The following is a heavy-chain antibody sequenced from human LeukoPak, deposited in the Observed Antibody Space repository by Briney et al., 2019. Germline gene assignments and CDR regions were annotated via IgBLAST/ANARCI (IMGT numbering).Heavy chain of an antibody. D-gene: IGHD3-22*01. J-gene: IGHJ2*01. V-gene: IGHV4-39*07. CDR3: ARGRRYDTSGYKTFGWYFDL. CDR2: PHYSGST. Sequence: KTSQTLSLTCTVSGGSISSGGYFWGWIRQPPGKGLEWIGSPHYSGSTYYNPSLKSRVTISADTSKNQFSLKLSSVTAADTAVYYCARGRRYDTSGYKTFGWYFDLWGRGTLVTVFS. CDR1: GGSISSGGYF.